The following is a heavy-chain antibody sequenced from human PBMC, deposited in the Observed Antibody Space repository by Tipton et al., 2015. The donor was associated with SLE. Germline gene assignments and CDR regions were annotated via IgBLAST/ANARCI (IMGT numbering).Heavy chain of an antibody. CDR2: ISSSSSYI. CDR1: GFTFSSYS. J-gene: IGHJ4*02. CDR3: ARVSSDTAMVFDY. Sequence: SLRLSCAASGFTFSSYSMNWVRQAPGKGLEWVSSISSSSSYIYYADSVKGRFTISRDNAKNSLYLQMNSLRAEDTAVYYCARVSSDTAMVFDYWGQGTLVTVSS. D-gene: IGHD5-18*01. V-gene: IGHV3-21*04.